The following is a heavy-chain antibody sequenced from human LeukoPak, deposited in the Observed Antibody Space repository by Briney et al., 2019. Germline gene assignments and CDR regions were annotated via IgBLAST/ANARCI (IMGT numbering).Heavy chain of an antibody. CDR3: AREFSSSWYYFDY. D-gene: IGHD6-13*01. CDR2: INAGNGNT. J-gene: IGHJ4*02. Sequence: ASVKVSCKASGYTFTSYAMHWVRQAPGQRLEWMGWINAGNGNTEYSQKFQGRVTITRDTSASTAYMELSSLRSEDTAVYYCAREFSSSWYYFDYWGQGTLVTVSS. V-gene: IGHV1-3*01. CDR1: GYTFTSYA.